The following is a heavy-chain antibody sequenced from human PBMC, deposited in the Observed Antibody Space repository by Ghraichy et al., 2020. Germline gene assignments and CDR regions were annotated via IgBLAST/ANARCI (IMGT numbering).Heavy chain of an antibody. V-gene: IGHV1-2*04. CDR2: INPNSGGT. D-gene: IGHD3-22*01. J-gene: IGHJ4*02. Sequence: ASVKVSCKASGYTFTGYYMHWVRQAPGQGLEWMGWINPNSGGTNYAQKFQGWVTMTRDTSISTAYMELSRLRSDDTAVYYCARVSDSSGYYYEFDYWGQGTLVTVSS. CDR3: ARVSDSSGYYYEFDY. CDR1: GYTFTGYY.